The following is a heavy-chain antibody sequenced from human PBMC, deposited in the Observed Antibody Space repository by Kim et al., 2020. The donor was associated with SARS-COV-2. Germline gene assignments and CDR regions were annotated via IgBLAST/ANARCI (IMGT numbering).Heavy chain of an antibody. CDR3: ASQTGLLPRYTSYYFDY. J-gene: IGHJ4*02. Sequence: SETLSLTCTVSGGSISSSSYYWGWIRQPPGKGLEWIGSIYYSGSTYYNPSLKSRVTISVDTSKNQFSLKLSSVTAADTAVYYCASQTGLLPRYTSYYFDYWGQGTLVTVSS. CDR2: IYYSGST. D-gene: IGHD3-22*01. CDR1: GGSISSSSYY. V-gene: IGHV4-39*01.